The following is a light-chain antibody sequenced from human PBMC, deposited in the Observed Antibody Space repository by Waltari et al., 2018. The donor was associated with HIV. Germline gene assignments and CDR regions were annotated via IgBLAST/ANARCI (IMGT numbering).Light chain of an antibody. CDR3: AAWDTSLGGWV. CDR1: KNNVDQQG. CDR2: RNN. V-gene: IGLV10-54*04. Sequence: QAGLTQPPSLSKDLRQTATPTCTGDKNNVDQQGAAWLKHRQGHPPKLLFYRNNNRPSGIPDRFSAFRSGNTASLNISGLLADDEADYFCAAWDTSLGGWVFGGGTQLTVL. J-gene: IGLJ3*02.